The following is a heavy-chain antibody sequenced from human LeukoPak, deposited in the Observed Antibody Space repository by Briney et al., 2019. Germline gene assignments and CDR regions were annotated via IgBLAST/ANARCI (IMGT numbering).Heavy chain of an antibody. CDR1: GGSISSGGYY. J-gene: IGHJ4*02. CDR3: ARAPGLDGDYFDY. V-gene: IGHV4-31*03. CDR2: IYYSGST. D-gene: IGHD3/OR15-3a*01. Sequence: SETLSLTCTVSGGSISSGGYYWSWIRQHPGKGLEWIGYIYYSGSTYYNPSLKSRVTISVGTSKNQFSLKLSSVTAADTAVYYCARAPGLDGDYFDYWGQGTLVTVSS.